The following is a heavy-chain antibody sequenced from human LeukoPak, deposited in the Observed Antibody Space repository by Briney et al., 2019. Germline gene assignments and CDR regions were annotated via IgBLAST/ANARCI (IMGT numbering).Heavy chain of an antibody. CDR2: IYSGGNT. CDR1: GFTVSSNY. Sequence: GGSLRLSCAASGFTVSSNYMSWVRQAPGKGLEWVSVIYSGGNTYYADSVKGRFTVSRDNSKNTLYLQMNSLRAEDTAVYYCAKGYYASGSSLSAFDSWGQGTLVTVSS. V-gene: IGHV3-53*01. CDR3: AKGYYASGSSLSAFDS. J-gene: IGHJ4*02. D-gene: IGHD3-10*01.